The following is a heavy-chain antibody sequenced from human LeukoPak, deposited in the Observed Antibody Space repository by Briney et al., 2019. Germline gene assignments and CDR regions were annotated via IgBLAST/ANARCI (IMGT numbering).Heavy chain of an antibody. CDR3: ARENFIGDSTYYFDY. CDR2: ISTSGSHI. CDR1: GFTFKNYY. D-gene: IGHD4-17*01. V-gene: IGHV3-21*01. J-gene: IGHJ4*02. Sequence: GGSLRLSCAASGFTFKNYYMAWVRQAPGKGLEWLSSISTSGSHIYYADTVKGRFTISRDNAKKSLSLQMNSLTVEDTAVYYCARENFIGDSTYYFDYWGQGTLVTVSS.